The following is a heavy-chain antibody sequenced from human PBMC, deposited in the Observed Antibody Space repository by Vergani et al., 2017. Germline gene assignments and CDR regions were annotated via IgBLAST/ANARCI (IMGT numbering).Heavy chain of an antibody. J-gene: IGHJ4*02. Sequence: EVQLVQSGAEVKKPGESLKISCKASGYSFTSYWIGWVRQMPGKGLEWMGIIYPGDSDTRYSPSFQGQVTISADKSLSTAYLPWSGLQASDTAMYYCARRSGSYYYGYFDAWGQGTLVTVSS. CDR2: IYPGDSDT. CDR1: GYSFTSYW. V-gene: IGHV5-51*03. CDR3: ARRSGSYYYGYFDA. D-gene: IGHD1-26*01.